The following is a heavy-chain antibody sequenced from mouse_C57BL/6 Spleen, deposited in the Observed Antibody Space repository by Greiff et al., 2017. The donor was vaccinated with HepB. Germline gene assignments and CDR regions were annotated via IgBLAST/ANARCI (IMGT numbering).Heavy chain of an antibody. D-gene: IGHD1-1*01. V-gene: IGHV5-17*01. CDR3: ARAPYYYGSSRDWYFDV. J-gene: IGHJ1*03. Sequence: EVKLQESGGGLVKPGGSLKLSCAASGFTFSDYGMHWVRQAPEKGLEWVAYISSGSSTIYYADTVKGRFTISRDNAKNTLFLQMTSLRSEDTAMYYCARAPYYYGSSRDWYFDVWGTGTTVTVSS. CDR2: ISSGSSTI. CDR1: GFTFSDYG.